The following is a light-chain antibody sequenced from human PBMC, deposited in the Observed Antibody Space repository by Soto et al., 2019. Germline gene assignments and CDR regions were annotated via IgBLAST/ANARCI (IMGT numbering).Light chain of an antibody. J-gene: IGKJ3*01. Sequence: EIVLTQSPGTLSLSPGERATLSCMASQSVTTSYLAWYQQKPGQAPRLLISGASTRATGIPDRFSASGSGTDFTLTISRLEPEDFAVYYCQQHGSSPFTFGPGTKVDIK. V-gene: IGKV3-20*01. CDR3: QQHGSSPFT. CDR1: QSVTTSY. CDR2: GAS.